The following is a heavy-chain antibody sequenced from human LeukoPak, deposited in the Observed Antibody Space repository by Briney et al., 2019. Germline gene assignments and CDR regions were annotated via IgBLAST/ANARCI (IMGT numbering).Heavy chain of an antibody. V-gene: IGHV3-30*02. CDR1: GFTFSSYG. Sequence: PGGSLRLSCAASGFTFSSYGMHWVRQAPGKGLEWVAFIRYDGSNKYYADSVKGRFTISRDNSKNTLYLQMNSLRAEDTAVYYCAKFELLWFGELIPPLGGMDVWGQGTTVTVSS. CDR2: IRYDGSNK. CDR3: AKFELLWFGELIPPLGGMDV. D-gene: IGHD3-10*01. J-gene: IGHJ6*02.